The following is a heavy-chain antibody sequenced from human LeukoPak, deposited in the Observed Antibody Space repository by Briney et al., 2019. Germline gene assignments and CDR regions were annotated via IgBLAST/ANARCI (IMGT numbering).Heavy chain of an antibody. CDR3: ARVSLTAQYLLDY. CDR1: GYTFNAYY. CDR2: INPNSGGR. Sequence: ASVKVSCKASGYTFNAYYVYWVRQAPGQGLEWMGWINPNSGGRNYAQKFQGRVTMTRDTSISTAYMELSRLTSDDTAVYYCARVSLTAQYLLDYWGQGTLVTVSS. D-gene: IGHD2/OR15-2a*01. V-gene: IGHV1-2*02. J-gene: IGHJ4*02.